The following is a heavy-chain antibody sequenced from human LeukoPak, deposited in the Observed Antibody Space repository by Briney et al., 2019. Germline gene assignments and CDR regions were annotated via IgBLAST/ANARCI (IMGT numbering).Heavy chain of an antibody. CDR1: GFTVSSNY. D-gene: IGHD4-17*01. CDR2: IYSGGST. V-gene: IGHV3-53*01. CDR3: ARGGYGDYGGGEVY. J-gene: IGHJ4*02. Sequence: GGSLRLSCAASGFTVSSNYMSWVRQAPGKGLEWASVIYSGGSTYHADSVKGRFTISRDNSKNTLYLQMNSLRAEDTAVYYCARGGYGDYGGGEVYWGQGTLVTVSS.